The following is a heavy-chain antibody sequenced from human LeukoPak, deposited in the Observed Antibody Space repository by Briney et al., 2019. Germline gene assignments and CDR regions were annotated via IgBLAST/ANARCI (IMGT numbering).Heavy chain of an antibody. CDR3: ARNRGYCSSTNCYLIHRSLGD. V-gene: IGHV3-7*01. J-gene: IGHJ4*02. CDR1: GFTFSTYW. D-gene: IGHD2-2*01. Sequence: GGSLRLSCAASGFTFSTYWMSWVRQAPGKGLEWVANIKQDGSEKYYVDSVKGRFTISRDNVKNSLYLQMNSLRAEDTAVYYCARNRGYCSSTNCYLIHRSLGDWGQGTLVTVSS. CDR2: IKQDGSEK.